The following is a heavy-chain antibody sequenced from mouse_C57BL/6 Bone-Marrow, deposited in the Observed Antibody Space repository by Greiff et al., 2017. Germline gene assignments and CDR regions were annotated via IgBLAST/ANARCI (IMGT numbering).Heavy chain of an antibody. Sequence: EVKVVESGGGLVKPGGSLKLSCAASGFTFSDYGMHWVRQAPEKGLEWVAYISSGSSTIYYADTVKGRFTISRDNAKNTLFLQMTSLRSEDTAMYYCARAYYSNYGGVYFDYWGQGTTLTVSS. CDR1: GFTFSDYG. J-gene: IGHJ2*01. V-gene: IGHV5-17*01. CDR2: ISSGSSTI. CDR3: ARAYYSNYGGVYFDY. D-gene: IGHD2-5*01.